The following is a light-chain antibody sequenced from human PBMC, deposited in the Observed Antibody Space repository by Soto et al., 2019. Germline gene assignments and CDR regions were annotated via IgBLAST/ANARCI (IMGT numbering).Light chain of an antibody. Sequence: QSALTQPASVSGSLGQSITISCTGTSSDVGAYNFVSWYQHHPGRAPKLIIYEVTIRPSGVSNRFSGSKSGNTASLTISGLQAEDEADYYCSSYTTSAPYVLGSGTKVTVL. CDR1: SSDVGAYNF. J-gene: IGLJ1*01. CDR2: EVT. CDR3: SSYTTSAPYV. V-gene: IGLV2-14*01.